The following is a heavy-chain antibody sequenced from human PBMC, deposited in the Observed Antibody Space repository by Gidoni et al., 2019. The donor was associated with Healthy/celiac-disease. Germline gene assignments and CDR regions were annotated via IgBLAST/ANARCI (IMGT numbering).Heavy chain of an antibody. CDR3: ATGGTTGTTARDAFDI. V-gene: IGHV1-24*01. J-gene: IGHJ3*02. Sequence: QVQLVQSGAEVKKPGASVKVPCKVSGYTLPELSMHWVRQAPGKGLEWMGGFDPEDGETIYAQKFQGRVTMTEDTSTDTAYMELSSLRSEDTAVYYCATGGTTGTTARDAFDIWGQGTMVTVSS. D-gene: IGHD1-1*01. CDR2: FDPEDGET. CDR1: GYTLPELS.